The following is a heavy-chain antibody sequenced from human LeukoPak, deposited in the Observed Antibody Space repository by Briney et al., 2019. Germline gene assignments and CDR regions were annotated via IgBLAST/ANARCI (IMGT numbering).Heavy chain of an antibody. CDR1: GGSISSYY. D-gene: IGHD6-13*01. Sequence: SETLSLTCTVSGGSISSYYWSWIRQPPGRGLEWIGSIYYTGTTFDNPSLKSRVTLSVDTSKNQFSLRLTSVTAADTAFYYCAREEYSSDWYGHDSWGQGTLVTVSS. V-gene: IGHV4-39*07. CDR2: IYYTGTT. J-gene: IGHJ4*02. CDR3: AREEYSSDWYGHDS.